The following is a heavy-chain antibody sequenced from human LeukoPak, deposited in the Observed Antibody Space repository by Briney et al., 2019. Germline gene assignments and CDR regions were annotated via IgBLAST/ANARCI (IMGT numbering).Heavy chain of an antibody. V-gene: IGHV1-46*01. CDR2: INPSGGST. Sequence: VASVKVSCKASGYTSTSYYMHWVRQAPGQGLEWMGIINPSGGSTSYAQKFQGRVTMTRDTSTSTVYMELSSLRSEDTAVYYCARGDYIIRTGTQQLAPIDAFDIWGQGTMVTVSS. CDR3: ARGDYIIRTGTQQLAPIDAFDI. J-gene: IGHJ3*02. D-gene: IGHD6-13*01. CDR1: GYTSTSYY.